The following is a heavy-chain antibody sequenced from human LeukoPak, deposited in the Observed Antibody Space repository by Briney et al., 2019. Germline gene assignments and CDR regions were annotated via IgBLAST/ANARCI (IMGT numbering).Heavy chain of an antibody. Sequence: ASVKVSCKASGYTFTGYYMQWVRQAPGQGLQWMGWINPNNGNTKYAQKLQGRVTMTTDTSTSNAYMELRSLRPADPAAYYCARDRGGGSYPNLNHYRGQGNLVTDSS. V-gene: IGHV1-18*04. CDR1: GYTFTGYY. J-gene: IGHJ4*02. CDR2: INPNNGNT. CDR3: ARDRGGGSYPNLNHY. D-gene: IGHD2-15*01.